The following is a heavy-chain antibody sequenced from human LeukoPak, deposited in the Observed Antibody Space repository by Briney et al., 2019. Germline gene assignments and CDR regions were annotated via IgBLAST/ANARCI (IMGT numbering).Heavy chain of an antibody. CDR2: IFYSGST. CDR3: ASLRERSYYARGFDY. J-gene: IGHJ4*02. V-gene: IGHV4-39*01. Sequence: SGTLSLTCTVSGGSISSSSYYWGWIRQPPGKGLEWIGNIFYSGSTDYSPSLKSRVTISVDTSKNQFSLRLSSVTAADTAVYYCASLRERSYYARGFDYWGQGTLVTVSS. D-gene: IGHD1-26*01. CDR1: GGSISSSSYY.